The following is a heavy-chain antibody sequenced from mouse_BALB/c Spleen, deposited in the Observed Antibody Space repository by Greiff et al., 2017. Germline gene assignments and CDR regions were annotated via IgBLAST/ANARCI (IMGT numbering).Heavy chain of an antibody. J-gene: IGHJ3*01. CDR2: IDPENGNT. CDR3: AILGRGGFAY. V-gene: IGHV14-1*02. Sequence: EVQLQQSGAELVRPGALVKLSCKASGFNIKDYYMHWVKQRPEQGLEWIGWIDPENGNTIYDPKFQGKASITADTSSNTAYLQLSSLTSEDTAVYSCAILGRGGFAYWGQGTLVTGSA. CDR1: GFNIKDYY. D-gene: IGHD4-1*01.